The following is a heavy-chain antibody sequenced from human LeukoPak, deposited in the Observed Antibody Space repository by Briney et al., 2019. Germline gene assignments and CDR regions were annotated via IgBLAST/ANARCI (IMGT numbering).Heavy chain of an antibody. CDR3: ARGGVDYYGSGTYYLMYYFDY. D-gene: IGHD3-10*01. V-gene: IGHV3-23*01. CDR2: ISGSGGAT. J-gene: IGHJ4*02. CDR1: GFTFSSYA. Sequence: GGSLRLSCAASGFTFSSYAMSWVRQAPGKGLEWVAAISGSGGATYYADSVKGRFTISRDDPHNTLYLQMNSLRAEDTAVYFCARGGVDYYGSGTYYLMYYFDYWGQGALVTVSS.